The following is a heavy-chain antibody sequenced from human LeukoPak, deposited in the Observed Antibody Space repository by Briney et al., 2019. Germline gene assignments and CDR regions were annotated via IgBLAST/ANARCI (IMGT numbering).Heavy chain of an antibody. D-gene: IGHD2-2*02. V-gene: IGHV4-39*01. CDR2: INHSGST. CDR3: ARHGGTYCSSTSCYTGYYYYYYMDV. Sequence: PSETLSLTCTVSGGSISSSSYYWGWIRQPPGKGLEWIGEINHSGSTNYNPSLKSRVTISVDTSKNQFSLKLSSVTAADTAVYYCARHGGTYCSSTSCYTGYYYYYYMDVWGKGTTVTVSS. J-gene: IGHJ6*03. CDR1: GGSISSSSYY.